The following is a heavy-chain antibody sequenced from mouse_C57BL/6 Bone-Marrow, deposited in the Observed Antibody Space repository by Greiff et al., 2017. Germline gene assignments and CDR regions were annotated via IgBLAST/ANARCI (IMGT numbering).Heavy chain of an antibody. CDR3: VRPRGYGNSVAY. J-gene: IGHJ3*01. CDR1: GFSFNTYA. CDR2: IRSKSNNYAT. D-gene: IGHD2-1*01. V-gene: IGHV10-1*01. Sequence: EVKLMESGGGLVQPKGSLKLSCAASGFSFNTYAMNWVRQAPGKGLEWVARIRSKSNNYATYYADSVKDRFTISRDDSESMLYLQMNNLKTEDTAMYYCVRPRGYGNSVAYWGQGTLVTVSA.